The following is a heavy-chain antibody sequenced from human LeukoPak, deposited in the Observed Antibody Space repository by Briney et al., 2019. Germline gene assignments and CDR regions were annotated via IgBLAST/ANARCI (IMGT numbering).Heavy chain of an antibody. CDR2: IGGSGVST. V-gene: IGHV3-23*01. Sequence: GGSLRLSCAASGFTFTNAWMSWVRRAPGKGLEWVSAIGGSGVSTYYADSVKGRFTISRDNSKNTLYLQMNGLRAEDTAVYYCAKASSSPPRYFDLWGRGTLVTVSS. CDR1: GFTFTNAW. CDR3: AKASSSPPRYFDL. D-gene: IGHD6-6*01. J-gene: IGHJ2*01.